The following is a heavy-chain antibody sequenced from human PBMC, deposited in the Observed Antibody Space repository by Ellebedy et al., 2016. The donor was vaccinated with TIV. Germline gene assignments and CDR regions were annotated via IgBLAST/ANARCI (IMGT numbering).Heavy chain of an antibody. CDR1: GYTFTSYG. J-gene: IGHJ3*02. CDR2: ISAYNGNT. Sequence: ASVKVSCXASGYTFTSYGISWVRQAPGQGLEWMGWISAYNGNTNYAQKLQGRVTMTTDTSTSTAYMELRSLRSEDTAVYYCARDDYGDYPDAFDIWGQGTMVTVSS. V-gene: IGHV1-18*01. D-gene: IGHD4-17*01. CDR3: ARDDYGDYPDAFDI.